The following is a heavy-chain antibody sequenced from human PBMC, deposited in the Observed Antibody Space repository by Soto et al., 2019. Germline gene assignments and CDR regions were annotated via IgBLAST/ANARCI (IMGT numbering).Heavy chain of an antibody. CDR2: IYYSGST. CDR3: ARDPPLDYYDSSGYPPRFDP. D-gene: IGHD3-22*01. CDR1: GGSISSGDYY. V-gene: IGHV4-30-4*01. J-gene: IGHJ5*02. Sequence: TLSLTCTVSGGSISSGDYYWSWIRQPPGKGLEWIGYIYYSGSTYYNPSLKSRVTISVDTSKNQFSLKLSSVTAADTAVYYCARDPPLDYYDSSGYPPRFDPWGQGTLVTVSS.